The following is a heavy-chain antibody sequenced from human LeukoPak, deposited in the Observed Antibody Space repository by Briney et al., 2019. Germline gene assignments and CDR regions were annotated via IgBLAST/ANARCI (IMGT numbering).Heavy chain of an antibody. CDR3: ARDGPRAAAGYNWFDP. CDR2: IYYSGST. CDR1: GGSISSYY. J-gene: IGHJ5*02. V-gene: IGHV4-59*01. Sequence: PSETQSLTCTVSGGSISSYYWSWIRQPPGKGLEWIGYIYYSGSTNYNPSLKSRVTISVDTSKNQFSLKLSSVTAADTAVYYCARDGPRAAAGYNWFDPWGQGTLVTVSS. D-gene: IGHD6-13*01.